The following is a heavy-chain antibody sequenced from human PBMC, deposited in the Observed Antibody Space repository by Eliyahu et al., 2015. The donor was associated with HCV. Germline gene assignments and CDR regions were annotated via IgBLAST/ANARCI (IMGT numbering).Heavy chain of an antibody. CDR2: ISYSGST. Sequence: QVQLQQWGAGLLKPSETLSLTCAXYSGSFSNYYWTWLRQPPGKGLEWIGEISYSGSTNYNPSLKSRVTISVDTSNNQFSLKVTSVTAADTAVYYCARVPNIAARPCDSWGQGTLVTVSS. V-gene: IGHV4-34*01. D-gene: IGHD6-6*01. CDR1: SGSFSNYY. J-gene: IGHJ4*02. CDR3: ARVPNIAARPCDS.